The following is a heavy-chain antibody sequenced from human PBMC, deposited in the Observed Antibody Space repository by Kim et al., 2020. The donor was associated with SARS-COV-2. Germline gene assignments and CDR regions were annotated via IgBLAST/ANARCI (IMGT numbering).Heavy chain of an antibody. V-gene: IGHV3-21*01. Sequence: GGSLRLSCAASGFTFSSYSMNWVRQAPGKGLEWVSSISSSSSYIYYADSVKGRFTISRDNAKNSLYLQMNSLRAEDTAVYYCARDKWELLEEYYYYGMDVWGQGTTVTVSS. J-gene: IGHJ6*02. CDR1: GFTFSSYS. CDR3: ARDKWELLEEYYYYGMDV. D-gene: IGHD1-26*01. CDR2: ISSSSSYI.